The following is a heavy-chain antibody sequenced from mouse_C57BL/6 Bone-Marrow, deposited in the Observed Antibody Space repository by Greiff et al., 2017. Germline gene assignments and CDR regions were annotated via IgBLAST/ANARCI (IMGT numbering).Heavy chain of an antibody. J-gene: IGHJ4*01. CDR3: ARSYYDFYAMDY. CDR1: GFTFSDYG. CDR2: ISNLAYSI. D-gene: IGHD2-10*01. Sequence: DVHLVESGGGLVQPGGSLKLSCAASGFTFSDYGMAWVRQAPRKGPEWVAFISNLAYSIYYADTVTGRFTLSRENAKNTLYLERSSLRSEDTAMYYCARSYYDFYAMDYWGQGTSVTVSS. V-gene: IGHV5-15*01.